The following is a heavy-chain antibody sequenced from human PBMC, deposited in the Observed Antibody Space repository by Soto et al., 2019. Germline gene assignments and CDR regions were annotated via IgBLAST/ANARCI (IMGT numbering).Heavy chain of an antibody. CDR3: GRPGPVYASSWWAFDY. CDR2: ISVSVITL. Sequence: EVQLVESGGGLVQPGGSLRLSCAASGFTFSSYSMNWVRQAPGKGLEWVSSISVSVITLYYSDSVKGRFTISRDNAKNSVYLQMISLRAEDTAVYCCGRPGPVYASSWWAFDYWGQGRLVTVAS. V-gene: IGHV3-48*01. J-gene: IGHJ4*02. D-gene: IGHD2-8*02. CDR1: GFTFSSYS.